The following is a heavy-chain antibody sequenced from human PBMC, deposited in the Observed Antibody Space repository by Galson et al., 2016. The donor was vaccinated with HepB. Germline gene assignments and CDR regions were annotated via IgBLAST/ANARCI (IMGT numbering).Heavy chain of an antibody. CDR2: ISAAGGNT. V-gene: IGHV3-23*01. CDR1: GFSCSNYA. D-gene: IGHD3-10*01. Sequence: SLRLSCAGSGFSCSNYAMSWVRQAPGKGLEWVSAISAAGGNTHYAESVKGRFTISRDNSRNTLYLEMTTLRAEDTAVYYCARDGRGAYSSSDWFDSWGQGTLVTVSS. CDR3: ARDGRGAYSSSDWFDS. J-gene: IGHJ5*01.